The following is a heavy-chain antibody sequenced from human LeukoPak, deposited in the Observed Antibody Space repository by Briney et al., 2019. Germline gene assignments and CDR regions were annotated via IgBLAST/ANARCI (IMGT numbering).Heavy chain of an antibody. Sequence: GGSLRLSCAASGLTFSSYGMHWVRQAPGKGLEWVAFIRYDGSNKYYADSVKGRFTISRDNSKTTLYLQMNSLRAEDTAVYYCAKGGGDIWETTSYWGQGTLVTVSS. D-gene: IGHD3-16*02. CDR3: AKGGGDIWETTSY. J-gene: IGHJ4*02. V-gene: IGHV3-30*02. CDR2: IRYDGSNK. CDR1: GLTFSSYG.